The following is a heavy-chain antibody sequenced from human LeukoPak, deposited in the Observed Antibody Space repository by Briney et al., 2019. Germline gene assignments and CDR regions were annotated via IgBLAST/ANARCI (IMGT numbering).Heavy chain of an antibody. J-gene: IGHJ6*03. CDR3: ARGGPGRSLTIVPERTKYYMDV. V-gene: IGHV3-30*03. CDR1: GFTFSNYG. CDR2: ISYDGSNK. Sequence: GGSLRLSCAASGFTFSNYGMHWVRQAPGKGLEWVAVISYDGSNKYYADSVKGRFTISRDNAKNSLYLQMNSLRAEDTAVYYCARGGPGRSLTIVPERTKYYMDVWGKGATVTVSS. D-gene: IGHD1-26*01.